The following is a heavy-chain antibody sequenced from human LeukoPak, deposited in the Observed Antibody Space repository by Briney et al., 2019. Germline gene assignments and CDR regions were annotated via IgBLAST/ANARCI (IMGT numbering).Heavy chain of an antibody. D-gene: IGHD6-13*01. V-gene: IGHV3-9*01. CDR3: AKVSNFIAAAGFFDY. J-gene: IGHJ4*02. CDR1: GFTFDDYA. CDR2: ISWNSGSI. Sequence: GGSLRLSCAASGFTFDDYAMHWVRQAPGKGLEWVSGISWNSGSIGYADSVKGRFTISRDNSKNTLYLQMNSLRAEDTAVYYCAKVSNFIAAAGFFDYWGQGTLVTVSS.